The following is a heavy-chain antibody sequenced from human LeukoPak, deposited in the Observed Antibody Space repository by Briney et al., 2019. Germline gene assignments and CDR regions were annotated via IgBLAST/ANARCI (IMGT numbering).Heavy chain of an antibody. D-gene: IGHD3-16*01. Sequence: GGSLRXXCGASGFTXXXXXXXWVRXAPXXXXXXVSRINSDGXGTTXXXXVKXRVTISXDNAKNTLYLQMNSLRAEDAAVYYCARGKDGVWAFDIWGQGTTVTVSS. V-gene: IGHV3-74*01. CDR3: ARGKDGVWAFDI. J-gene: IGHJ3*02. CDR2: INSDGXGT. CDR1: GFTXXXXX.